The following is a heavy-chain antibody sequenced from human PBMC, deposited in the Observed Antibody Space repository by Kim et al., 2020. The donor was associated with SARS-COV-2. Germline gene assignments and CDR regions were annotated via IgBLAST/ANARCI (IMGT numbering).Heavy chain of an antibody. J-gene: IGHJ4*02. Sequence: GGSLRHSCAASGFTFSDYYMSWIRQAPGKGLEWVSYISSSGSTIYYADSVKGRFTISRDNAKNSLYLQMNSLRAEDTAVYYCATPRDYYDSSGSFDYWGQGTLVTVSS. CDR2: ISSSGSTI. CDR3: ATPRDYYDSSGSFDY. V-gene: IGHV3-11*01. CDR1: GFTFSDYY. D-gene: IGHD3-22*01.